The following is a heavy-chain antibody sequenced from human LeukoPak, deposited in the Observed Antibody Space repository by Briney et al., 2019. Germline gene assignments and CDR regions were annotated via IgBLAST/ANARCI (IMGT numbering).Heavy chain of an antibody. D-gene: IGHD3-3*01. CDR1: GGSISSSSYY. CDR3: ASRLRFLEWFYFDY. J-gene: IGHJ4*02. Sequence: PSETLSLTCTVSGGSISSSSYYWGWIRQPPGKGLEWIGSIYYSGSTYYNPSLKSRVTISVDTSKNQFSLKLSSVTAADTAVYYCASRLRFLEWFYFDYWGQGTLVTVSS. V-gene: IGHV4-39*07. CDR2: IYYSGST.